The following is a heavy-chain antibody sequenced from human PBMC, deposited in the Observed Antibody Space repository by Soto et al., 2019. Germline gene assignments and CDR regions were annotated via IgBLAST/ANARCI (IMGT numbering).Heavy chain of an antibody. CDR1: GFTFSSYW. J-gene: IGHJ3*02. V-gene: IGHV3-7*01. CDR3: ARELTGYSSSWYAFDI. D-gene: IGHD6-13*01. CDR2: IKQDGSEK. Sequence: GSLRLSCAASGFTFSSYWMSWVRQAPGKGLEWVANIKQDGSEKYYVDSVKGRFTISRDNAKNSLYLQMNSLRAEDTAVYYCARELTGYSSSWYAFDIWGQGTMVTVSS.